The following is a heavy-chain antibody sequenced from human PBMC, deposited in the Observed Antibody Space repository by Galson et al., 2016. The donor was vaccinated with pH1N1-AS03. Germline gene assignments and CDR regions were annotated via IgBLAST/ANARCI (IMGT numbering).Heavy chain of an antibody. CDR3: ARGNYYDVDLKEYYFDY. Sequence: SVKVSCKASGYTFVNYGISWVRRAPGQGLEWMGWISGYDGHTGYAQKFQGRVTMTTDTSTNTAYMELRSLTSDDTAVYYCARGNYYDVDLKEYYFDYWGQGTLVTVSS. V-gene: IGHV1-18*01. CDR1: GYTFVNYG. D-gene: IGHD3-22*01. J-gene: IGHJ4*02. CDR2: ISGYDGHT.